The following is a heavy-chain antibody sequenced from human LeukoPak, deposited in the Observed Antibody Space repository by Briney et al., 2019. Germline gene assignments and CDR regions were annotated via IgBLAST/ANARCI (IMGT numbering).Heavy chain of an antibody. CDR3: VGARGGDYVGH. CDR2: ISSSGSTI. D-gene: IGHD4-17*01. J-gene: IGHJ5*02. V-gene: IGHV3-48*03. CDR1: GFTFSSYE. Sequence: PGGSLRLSCAASGFTFSSYEMNWVRQASGKGLEWVSYISSSGSTIYYADSLKGRFTISRNNAKNSLYLQMNSLRAEDTAVYYCVGARGGDYVGHWGQGTLVTVSS.